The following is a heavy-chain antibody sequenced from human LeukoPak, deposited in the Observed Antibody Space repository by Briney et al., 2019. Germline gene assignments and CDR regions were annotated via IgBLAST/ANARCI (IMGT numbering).Heavy chain of an antibody. D-gene: IGHD2-21*02. Sequence: GGSRRLAWAAAALTFSSYCMNWVRQPPGKGREWVSSISSISSYIYYADSVKGRFTTSRDNAKNPLYLQMNSLRAEDTAVYYCARLVTPDYYFDYWGQGTLVTVSS. CDR1: ALTFSSYC. CDR3: ARLVTPDYYFDY. CDR2: ISSISSYI. J-gene: IGHJ4*02. V-gene: IGHV3-21*01.